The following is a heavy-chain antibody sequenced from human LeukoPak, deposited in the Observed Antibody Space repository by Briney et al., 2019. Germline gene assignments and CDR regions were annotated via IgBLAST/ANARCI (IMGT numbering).Heavy chain of an antibody. CDR3: ARDIEAAGLFLDY. D-gene: IGHD6-13*01. J-gene: IGHJ4*02. CDR1: GFTFSSYW. V-gene: IGHV3-7*01. Sequence: GGSLRLSCAASGFTFSSYWMSWVRQAPGKGLEWVANMKYDGSEKYYVDSVKGRFTISRDDAKNSLYLQMNSLRAEDTAVYYCARDIEAAGLFLDYWGQGTLVTVSS. CDR2: MKYDGSEK.